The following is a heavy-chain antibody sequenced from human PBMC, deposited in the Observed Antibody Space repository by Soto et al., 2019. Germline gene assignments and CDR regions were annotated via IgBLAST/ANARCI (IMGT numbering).Heavy chain of an antibody. V-gene: IGHV3-23*01. D-gene: IGHD3-10*01. Sequence: EVQLLESGGDLGQPGGSLRLSCVASGYVFSNYAMAWVRQVPGKGLQWVSRIDGSGAAHYGDSVKGRFTMSRDKSKITLFLELGMLRVEDTAVYCCARGDSKRGFAFDALGQGTWVAVSS. CDR3: ARGDSKRGFAFDA. CDR1: GYVFSNYA. J-gene: IGHJ3*01. CDR2: IDGSGAA.